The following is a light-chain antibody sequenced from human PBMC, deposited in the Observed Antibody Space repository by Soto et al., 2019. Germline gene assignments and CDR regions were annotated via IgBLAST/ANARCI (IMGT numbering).Light chain of an antibody. CDR3: QQYGSSPQT. CDR2: GAS. Sequence: EIVLTQSPGTLSLSPGERATLSCRASQSVSSSYLAWYQQKPGQAPRLLIYGASSRATGIPDRFSGSGSGTAFTLTISRLEPEDSAVYYCQQYGSSPQTFGQGTKVEIK. V-gene: IGKV3-20*01. CDR1: QSVSSSY. J-gene: IGKJ1*01.